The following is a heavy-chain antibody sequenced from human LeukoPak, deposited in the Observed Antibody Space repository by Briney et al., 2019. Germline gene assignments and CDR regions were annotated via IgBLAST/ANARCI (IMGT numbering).Heavy chain of an antibody. CDR2: IHTNTGNP. D-gene: IGHD6-6*01. Sequence: ASVKVSCKASGYTFTSYAMNWVRQAPGQGLEWMGWIHTNTGNPTYAQGFTGRFVFSLDTSVSTAYLQISSLKAEDTAVYYCARDYVYSSFYYYYYVDVWGKGTTVTVSS. V-gene: IGHV7-4-1*02. CDR3: ARDYVYSSFYYYYYVDV. J-gene: IGHJ6*03. CDR1: GYTFTSYA.